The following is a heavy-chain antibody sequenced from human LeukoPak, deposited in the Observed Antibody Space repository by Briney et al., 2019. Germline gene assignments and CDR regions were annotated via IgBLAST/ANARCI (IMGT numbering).Heavy chain of an antibody. Sequence: GGSLRLSCAASGFTFSSYAMSWVRQGPGKGLEWVSAISSSCSIIYYADSVKGRFTISRNNSKNTLYLQMNSLRAEDTAVYYCAKAFRRITIFGVVIKPANWFDPWGQGTLVTVSS. CDR3: AKAFRRITIFGVVIKPANWFDP. J-gene: IGHJ5*02. CDR1: GFTFSSYA. CDR2: ISSSCSII. D-gene: IGHD3-3*01. V-gene: IGHV3-23*01.